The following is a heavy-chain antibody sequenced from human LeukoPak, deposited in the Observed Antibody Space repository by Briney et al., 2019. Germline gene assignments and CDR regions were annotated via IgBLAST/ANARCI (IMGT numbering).Heavy chain of an antibody. D-gene: IGHD5-18*01. CDR1: GYTLTELS. CDR2: FDPEDGET. J-gene: IGHJ4*02. Sequence: ASVKVSCKVFGYTLTELSMHWVRQAPGKGLEWMGGFDPEDGETIYAQKFQGRVTTTEDTSTDTAYMELSSLRSEDTAVYYCASGGYSYGYVLDYWGQGTLVTVSS. V-gene: IGHV1-24*01. CDR3: ASGGYSYGYVLDY.